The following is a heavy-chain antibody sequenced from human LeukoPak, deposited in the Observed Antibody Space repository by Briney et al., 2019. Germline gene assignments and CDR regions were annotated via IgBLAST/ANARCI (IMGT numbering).Heavy chain of an antibody. CDR1: GGSISSYY. V-gene: IGHV4-59*01. D-gene: IGHD3-10*01. CDR2: IYYSGST. Sequence: SETLSLTCAVSGGSISSYYWNWIRQPPGKGLEWIGYIYYSGSTNYNPSLKSRVTISVDTSKNQFSLKLSSVTAADTAVYYCAREPQYYYGSGAVAFDIWGQGTMVTVSS. J-gene: IGHJ3*02. CDR3: AREPQYYYGSGAVAFDI.